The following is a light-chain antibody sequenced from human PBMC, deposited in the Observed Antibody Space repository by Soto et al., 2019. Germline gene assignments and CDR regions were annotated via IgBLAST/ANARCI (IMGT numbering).Light chain of an antibody. J-gene: IGLJ2*01. V-gene: IGLV2-14*03. Sequence: QSALTQPASVSGSPGQSITISCTGTSSDVGGYNYVSWYQQHPGRAPQLMIYDVSHRPSGVSNRFSGSRSGNTASLTISGLQAEDEADYYCSSYATSTTVLFGGGTKVTDL. CDR3: SSYATSTTVL. CDR1: SSDVGGYNY. CDR2: DVS.